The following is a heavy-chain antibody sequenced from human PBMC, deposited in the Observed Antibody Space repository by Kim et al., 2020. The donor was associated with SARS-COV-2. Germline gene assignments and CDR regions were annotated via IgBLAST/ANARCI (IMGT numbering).Heavy chain of an antibody. CDR1: GFTFSSYE. CDR3: AREEWEFSFDY. CDR2: ISSSGSTI. V-gene: IGHV3-48*03. Sequence: GGSLRLSCAASGFTFSSYEMNWVRQAPGKGLEWVSYISSSGSTIYYADSVKGRFTISRDNAKNSLYLQMNSLRAEDTAVYYCAREEWEFSFDYWGQGTLVTVSS. J-gene: IGHJ4*02. D-gene: IGHD1-26*01.